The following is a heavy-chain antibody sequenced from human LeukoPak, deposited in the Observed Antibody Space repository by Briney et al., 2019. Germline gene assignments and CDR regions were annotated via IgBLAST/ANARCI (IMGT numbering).Heavy chain of an antibody. CDR1: GFTFSDYY. V-gene: IGHV3-11*01. CDR2: ISTSGSSI. D-gene: IGHD4-17*01. Sequence: PGGSLRLSCAASGFTFSDYYMSWIRQAPGKGLEWVSYISTSGSSIYYADSVKGRFTISRDNAKSSLYLQVNSLRAEDTALYYCARSGDYGESFDSWGQGTLVTVSS. CDR3: ARSGDYGESFDS. J-gene: IGHJ4*02.